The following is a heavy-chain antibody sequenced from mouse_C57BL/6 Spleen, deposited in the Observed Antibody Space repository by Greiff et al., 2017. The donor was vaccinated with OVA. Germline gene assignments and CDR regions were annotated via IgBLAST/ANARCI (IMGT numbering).Heavy chain of an antibody. CDR1: GYAFTNYL. Sequence: QVQLKESGAELVRPGTSVKVSCKASGYAFTNYLIEWVKQRPGQGLEWIGVINPGSGGTNYNEKFKGKATLTADKSSSTAYMQLSSLTSEDSAVYFCARGNWDWYFDVWGTGTTVTVSS. CDR2: INPGSGGT. V-gene: IGHV1-54*01. CDR3: ARGNWDWYFDV. J-gene: IGHJ1*03. D-gene: IGHD4-1*01.